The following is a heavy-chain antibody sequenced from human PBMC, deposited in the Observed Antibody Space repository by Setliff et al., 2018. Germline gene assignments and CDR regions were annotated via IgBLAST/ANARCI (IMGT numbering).Heavy chain of an antibody. J-gene: IGHJ3*02. D-gene: IGHD3-22*01. CDR3: ARPRGFCDSNGCWDGYYYDNGATYAFDI. CDR2: IFPGDSDT. V-gene: IGHV5-51*01. Sequence: PGESLKISCKGSGYSFSSYWIGWVRQMPGKGLEWMGIIFPGDSDTRYSPSFQGQVTISADKPISTAYPQWSSLKASDTAMYYCARPRGFCDSNGCWDGYYYDNGATYAFDIWGQGTLVTVSS. CDR1: GYSFSSYW.